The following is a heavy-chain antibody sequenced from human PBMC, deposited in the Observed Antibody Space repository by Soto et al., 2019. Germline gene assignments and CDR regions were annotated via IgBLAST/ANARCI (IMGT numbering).Heavy chain of an antibody. V-gene: IGHV1-69*06. CDR3: ARVRDPGGDFDY. CDR2: IIPMFGTA. Sequence: ASVKVSCKASGCTFSSYAISWVRQAPGEGLEWMGGIIPMFGTANYAQKFQGRVTITADKSTSTAYMELSSLRSEDTAVYYCARVRDPGGDFDYWGQGPLVTVSS. CDR1: GCTFSSYA. D-gene: IGHD3-10*01. J-gene: IGHJ4*02.